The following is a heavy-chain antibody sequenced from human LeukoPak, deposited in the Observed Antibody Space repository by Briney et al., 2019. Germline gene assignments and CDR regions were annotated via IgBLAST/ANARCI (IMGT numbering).Heavy chain of an antibody. CDR1: GGSFSGYY. CDR3: AAGPVGHISRAFDL. Sequence: SETLSLTCSVSGGSFSGYYWTWIRHFPGKGLERIGEVNDRGTTNRNPSLSSRVTMSVDPSQNQFSLTLNSVTAADTAVYYCAAGPVGHISRAFDLWGQGNLVIVSS. J-gene: IGHJ4*02. CDR2: VNDRGTT. V-gene: IGHV4-34*01.